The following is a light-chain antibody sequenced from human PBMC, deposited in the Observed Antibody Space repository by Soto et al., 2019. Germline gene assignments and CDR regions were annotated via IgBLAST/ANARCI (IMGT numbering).Light chain of an antibody. Sequence: EIVLTQSPATLSLSPGERATLSCRASQSVRTYLAWYQQKPGQAPRLLIYDASNRATDIPDRFSGSGSGTDFTLTISRLEPEDFAVYYCQQYGSSPPVTFGGGTKVDIK. CDR3: QQYGSSPPVT. CDR2: DAS. CDR1: QSVRTY. V-gene: IGKV3-20*01. J-gene: IGKJ4*01.